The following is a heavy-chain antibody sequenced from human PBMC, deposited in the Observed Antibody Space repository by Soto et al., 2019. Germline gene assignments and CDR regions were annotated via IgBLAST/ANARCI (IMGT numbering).Heavy chain of an antibody. D-gene: IGHD3-10*01. J-gene: IGHJ6*02. CDR1: GYSLSSYW. CDR2: IYPGDSDT. CDR3: ARAPYPGSYPYYGLDV. Sequence: GESLKISCKGSGYSLSSYWIAWVRQMPGKGLEWMGIIYPGDSDTRYSPSFQGQVTISADKSISTAYLQWSSLKASDTAMYYCARAPYPGSYPYYGLDVWGPGTTVTVSS. V-gene: IGHV5-51*01.